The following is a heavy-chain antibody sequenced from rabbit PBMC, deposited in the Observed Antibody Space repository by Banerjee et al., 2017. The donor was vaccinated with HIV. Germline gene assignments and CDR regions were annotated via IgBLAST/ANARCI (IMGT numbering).Heavy chain of an antibody. CDR3: ARDWAGSGGGRITFDL. Sequence: QEQLKESGGGLVQPGGSLTLSCKASGFDFSRYYMNWVRQAPGKGLEWIACIDAGSSDSTWYASWAKGRFTVSRTSSTTVALQMTSLTAADTATYFCARDWAGSGGGRITFDLWGPGTLVTVS. V-gene: IGHV1S45*01. CDR1: GFDFSRYYM. CDR2: IDAGSSDST. D-gene: IGHD4-2*01. J-gene: IGHJ4*01.